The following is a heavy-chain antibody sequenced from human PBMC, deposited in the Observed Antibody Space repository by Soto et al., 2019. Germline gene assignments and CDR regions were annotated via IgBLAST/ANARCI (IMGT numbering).Heavy chain of an antibody. CDR1: GYIFINYG. CDR3: ARDEVPAANWLDR. D-gene: IGHD2-2*01. V-gene: IGHV1-18*01. J-gene: IGHJ5*02. CDR2: ISGYNGNT. Sequence: ASVKVSCKASGYIFINYGITWVRQAPGQGPEWMGWISGYNGNTKYADKLQGRVTMTTDTSTTTAYMELRSLRSDDTAVYYCARDEVPAANWLDRWGQGTLVTVSS.